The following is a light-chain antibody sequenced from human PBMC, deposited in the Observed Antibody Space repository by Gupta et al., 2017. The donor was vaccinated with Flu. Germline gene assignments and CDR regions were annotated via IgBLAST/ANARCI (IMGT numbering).Light chain of an antibody. J-gene: IGLJ1*01. CDR3: GTWDSSLSAQV. CDR1: SSNIGNNY. V-gene: IGLV1-51*02. CDR2: ENN. Sequence: QSVLTQPPSVPAAPGQKVTISCSGSSSNIGNNYVSWYQQLPGTAPKLLIYENNKRPSGIPDRFAGSKSGTSATLGITGLQNGDEADYYCGTWDSSLSAQVFGTGTKVTVL.